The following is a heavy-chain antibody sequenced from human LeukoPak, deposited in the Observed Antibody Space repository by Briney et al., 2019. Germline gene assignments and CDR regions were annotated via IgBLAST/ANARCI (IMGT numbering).Heavy chain of an antibody. CDR2: VNSDGSST. D-gene: IGHD5-18*01. CDR3: ASGYHNWFDP. Sequence: GGSLRLSCAASGFTFTSYWMHWVRQAPGKGLVWVSRVNSDGSSTTYADSVKGRFTISRDNAKNSLYLQMNSLRAEDTAVYYCASGYHNWFDPWGQGTLVTVSS. V-gene: IGHV3-74*01. CDR1: GFTFTSYW. J-gene: IGHJ5*02.